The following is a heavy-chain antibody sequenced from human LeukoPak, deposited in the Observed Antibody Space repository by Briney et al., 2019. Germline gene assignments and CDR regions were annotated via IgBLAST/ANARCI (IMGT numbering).Heavy chain of an antibody. CDR3: ARARTPVVTMVRGVHFDY. CDR2: IYYSGST. D-gene: IGHD3-10*01. CDR1: GGSISSGGYY. Sequence: SETLSLTCTVSGGSISSGGYYWSRIRQHPGKGLEWIGYIYYSGSTYYNPSLKSRVTISVDTSKNQFSLKLSSVTAADTAVYYCARARTPVVTMVRGVHFDYWGQGTLVTVSS. J-gene: IGHJ4*02. V-gene: IGHV4-31*03.